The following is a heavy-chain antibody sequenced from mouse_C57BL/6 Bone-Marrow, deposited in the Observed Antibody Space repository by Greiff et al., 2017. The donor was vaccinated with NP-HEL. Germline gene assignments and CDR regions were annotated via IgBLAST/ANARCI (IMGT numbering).Heavy chain of an antibody. J-gene: IGHJ2*01. CDR1: GGDGTGCW. CDR2: IDPSEWET. D-gene: IGHD2-2*01. V-gene: IGHV1-52*01. Sequence: QVQLQQPGAELVRPGSSVKLYCKAVGGDGTGCWLDVGWRGPIQGLEWIGKIDPSEWETHYNQKFKDKATLTVDKSSSTAYMQLSSLTSEDSAVFYYASGRYLQWLRRGGFDYWGQGTTLTVSS. CDR3: ASGRYLQWLRRGGFDY.